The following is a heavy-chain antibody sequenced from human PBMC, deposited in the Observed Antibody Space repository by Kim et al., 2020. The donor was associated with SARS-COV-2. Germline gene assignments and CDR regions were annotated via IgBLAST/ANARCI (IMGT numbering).Heavy chain of an antibody. V-gene: IGHV3-30*04. Sequence: GGSLRLSCAASGFTFSSYAMHWVRQAPGKGLEWVAVISYDGSNKYYADSVKGRFTISRDNSKNTLYLQMNSLRAEDTAVYYCARDSLRDWNYYYYYYYMDVWGKGTTVTVSS. CDR3: ARDSLRDWNYYYYYYYMDV. CDR2: ISYDGSNK. CDR1: GFTFSSYA. J-gene: IGHJ6*03. D-gene: IGHD1-7*01.